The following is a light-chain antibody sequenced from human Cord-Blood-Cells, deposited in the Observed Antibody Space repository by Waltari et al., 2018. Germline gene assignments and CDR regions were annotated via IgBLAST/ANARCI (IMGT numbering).Light chain of an antibody. J-gene: IGKJ4*01. Sequence: ILLTQSPVTLSLSPGERATLSCRASQSVSSSYLAWYQQKPGQAPRLLIYGASSRATGIPDRFSGSGSGTDFTLTISRLEPEDFAVYYCQQYGSSTGLTFGGGTKVEIK. CDR3: QQYGSSTGLT. CDR1: QSVSSSY. CDR2: GAS. V-gene: IGKV3-20*01.